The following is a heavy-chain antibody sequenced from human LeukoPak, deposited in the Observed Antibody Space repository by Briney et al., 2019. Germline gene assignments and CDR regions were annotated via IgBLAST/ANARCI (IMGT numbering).Heavy chain of an antibody. J-gene: IGHJ2*01. V-gene: IGHV4-4*07. Sequence: PSETLSLTCTVSGGSISSYYWSWIRQPAGKGLEWIGHIYTSGSTNYNPSLKSRVTMSVDTSKNQFSLKLSSVTAADTAVYYCASRDKRAPYWYFDLWGRGTLVTVSS. D-gene: IGHD1-26*01. CDR2: IYTSGST. CDR3: ASRDKRAPYWYFDL. CDR1: GGSISSYY.